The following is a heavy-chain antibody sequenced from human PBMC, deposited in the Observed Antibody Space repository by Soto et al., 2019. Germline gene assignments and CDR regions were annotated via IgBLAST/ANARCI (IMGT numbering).Heavy chain of an antibody. Sequence: SETLSLTCTVSGGSISSYYWSWIRQPPGKGLEWIGYIYYSGSTNYNPSLKSRVTISVDTSKNQFSLKLNSMTAADTAVYYCASGRGYDILTGYYPYFDYWGQGTLVTVSS. D-gene: IGHD3-9*01. V-gene: IGHV4-59*08. CDR1: GGSISSYY. J-gene: IGHJ4*02. CDR3: ASGRGYDILTGYYPYFDY. CDR2: IYYSGST.